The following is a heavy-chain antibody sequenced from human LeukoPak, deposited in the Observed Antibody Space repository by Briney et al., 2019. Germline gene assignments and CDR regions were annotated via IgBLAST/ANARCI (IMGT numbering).Heavy chain of an antibody. CDR1: GFSFSDSY. V-gene: IGHV3-11*04. D-gene: IGHD3-22*01. CDR2: ISGSGHIT. J-gene: IGHJ1*01. Sequence: GGSLRLSYAASGFSFSDSYMSWIRQSPGKGLEWVSHISGSGHITYYADSVRGRFTISRDNAKNSLFLQMNSVRAEDTAVYLCARTRGPLLPESWGQGTLVTVSS. CDR3: ARTRGPLLPES.